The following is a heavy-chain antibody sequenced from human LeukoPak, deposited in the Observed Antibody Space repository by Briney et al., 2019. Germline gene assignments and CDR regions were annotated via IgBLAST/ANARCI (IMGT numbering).Heavy chain of an antibody. CDR1: GGSFSGYY. V-gene: IGHV4-34*01. Sequence: SETLSLTCAVYGGSFSGYYWNWIRKPPRQGQGLIGEVNHSGSTNYNPTLTIRGTITVAMAKNQYQLYLSSVTVAATAMYDYSRNSHYYDSSGFNYWGQGSLVTVSS. CDR3: SRNSHYYDSSGFNY. D-gene: IGHD3-22*01. J-gene: IGHJ4*02. CDR2: VNHSGST.